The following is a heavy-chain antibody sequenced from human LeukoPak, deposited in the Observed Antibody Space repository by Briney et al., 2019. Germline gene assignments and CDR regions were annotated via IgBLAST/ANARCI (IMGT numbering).Heavy chain of an antibody. J-gene: IGHJ4*02. Sequence: PGGSLRLSCAASGFTFSNYEMSWVRQAPGKGLEWVSYISSSSSTIYYADSVKGRFTISRDNAKNSLYLQMNSLRDEDTAVYYCARCGQLVPHYWGQGTLVTVSS. CDR1: GFTFSNYE. D-gene: IGHD6-13*01. V-gene: IGHV3-48*02. CDR2: ISSSSSTI. CDR3: ARCGQLVPHY.